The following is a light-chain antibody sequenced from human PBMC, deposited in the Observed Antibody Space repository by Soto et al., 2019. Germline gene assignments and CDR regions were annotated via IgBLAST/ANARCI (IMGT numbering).Light chain of an antibody. V-gene: IGKV1-27*01. CDR3: QKYNSAPWT. J-gene: IGKJ1*01. CDR2: AAS. Sequence: DIQMTHSQSSLSASVGDRVTILSRGIRGIRNILAWYQQKPGKVPKLLIYAASTLQSGVPSRFSGSGSGTDFTLTISSLQPEDVATYYCQKYNSAPWTFGQGTKVEIK. CDR1: RGIRNI.